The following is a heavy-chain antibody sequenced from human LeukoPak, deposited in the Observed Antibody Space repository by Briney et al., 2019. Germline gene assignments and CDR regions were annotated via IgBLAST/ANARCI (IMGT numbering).Heavy chain of an antibody. CDR2: IYYSGST. Sequence: PSETLSLTCTVSGGSISSGGYYWSWIRQHPGKGLEWIGYIYYSGSTYYNPSLKSRVTISVDTSKNQFSLKLSSVTAADTAVYYCASDTYGSGSYGYWGQGTLVTVSS. V-gene: IGHV4-31*03. CDR1: GGSISSGGYY. CDR3: ASDTYGSGSYGY. D-gene: IGHD3-10*01. J-gene: IGHJ4*02.